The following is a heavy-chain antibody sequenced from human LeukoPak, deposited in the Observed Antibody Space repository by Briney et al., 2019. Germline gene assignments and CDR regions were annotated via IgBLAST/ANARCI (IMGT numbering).Heavy chain of an antibody. CDR2: ISSSSSYI. CDR1: GFTVSSNY. V-gene: IGHV3-21*01. CDR3: ARDSWDREQWLARDSWENG. D-gene: IGHD6-19*01. J-gene: IGHJ4*02. Sequence: VGPLRLSCAASGFTVSSNYMSWVRQAPGKGLEWVSSISSSSSYIYYADSVKGRFTISRDNAKNSLYLQMNSLRAEDTAVYYCARDSWDREQWLARDSWENGWGQGTLVTVSS.